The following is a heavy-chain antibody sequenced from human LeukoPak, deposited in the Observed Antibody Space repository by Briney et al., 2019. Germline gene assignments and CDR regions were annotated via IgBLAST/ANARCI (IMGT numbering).Heavy chain of an antibody. CDR2: IYYSGST. D-gene: IGHD6-6*01. J-gene: IGHJ4*02. V-gene: IGHV4-39*07. CDR1: GGSISSSSYY. CDR3: ARVMRGSSSPHFDY. Sequence: ETLSLTCTVSGGSISSSSYYWGWIRQPPGKGLEWIGSIYYSGSTYYNPFLKSRVTISVDTSKSQFSLKLSSVTAADTAVYYCARVMRGSSSPHFDYWGQGTLVTVSS.